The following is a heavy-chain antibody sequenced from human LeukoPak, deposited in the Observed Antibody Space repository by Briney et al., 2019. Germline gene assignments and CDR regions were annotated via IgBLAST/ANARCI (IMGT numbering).Heavy chain of an antibody. CDR1: GFTFSSYW. V-gene: IGHV3-74*01. D-gene: IGHD6-19*01. J-gene: IGHJ4*02. Sequence: PGGSLRLSCAASGFTFSSYWMHWVRQAPGKGLVWVSRFNPQGTATSYTDSVKGRFTISRDNAKDALHLQMDKLRAEDTAVYYCARARWSSTGWFLGYWGQGTLVTVSS. CDR2: FNPQGTAT. CDR3: ARARWSSTGWFLGY.